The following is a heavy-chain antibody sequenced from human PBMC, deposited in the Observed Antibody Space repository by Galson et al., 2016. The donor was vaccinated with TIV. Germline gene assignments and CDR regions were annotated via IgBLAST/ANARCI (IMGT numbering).Heavy chain of an antibody. CDR3: TRGIQEWLPPKYYYYMDV. CDR1: GDSVSSISAA. J-gene: IGHJ6*03. D-gene: IGHD3-3*01. V-gene: IGHV6-1*01. Sequence: CAISGDSVSSISAAWNWIRQSPSRGLEWLGRTYYRSEWYNDYAVSVKSRMTINPDTSKNQFSLQLRSVTPEDTGVYYFTRGIQEWLPPKYYYYMDVWGKGTTVTVSS. CDR2: TYYRSEWYN.